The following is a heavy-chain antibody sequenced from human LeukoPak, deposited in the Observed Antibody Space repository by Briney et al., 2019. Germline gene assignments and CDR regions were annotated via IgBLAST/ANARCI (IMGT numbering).Heavy chain of an antibody. CDR3: ARDYNWGQPSNWFDP. CDR1: GGSISSSSYY. D-gene: IGHD1-20*01. Sequence: SETLSLTCTVSGGSISSSSYYWGWIRQPPGKGLEWIGSIYHSGSTYYNPSLKSRVTISVDTSKNQFSLKLSSVTAADTAVYYCARDYNWGQPSNWFDPWGQGTLVTVSS. V-gene: IGHV4-39*07. CDR2: IYHSGST. J-gene: IGHJ5*02.